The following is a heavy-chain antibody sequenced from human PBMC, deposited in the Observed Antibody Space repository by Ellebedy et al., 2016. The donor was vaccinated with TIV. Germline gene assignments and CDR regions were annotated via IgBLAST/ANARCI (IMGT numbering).Heavy chain of an antibody. Sequence: SETLSLTXTVSGDSISSYFWSWIRRPPDKGLEWIGHFYYTGSTNYNPSLKSRVTISGDTSKNQFSLELSSVTAADAAVYYCASWGDYGGNRHLDYWGQGTLLTVPS. CDR1: GDSISSYF. J-gene: IGHJ4*02. D-gene: IGHD4-23*01. CDR2: FYYTGST. CDR3: ASWGDYGGNRHLDY. V-gene: IGHV4-59*01.